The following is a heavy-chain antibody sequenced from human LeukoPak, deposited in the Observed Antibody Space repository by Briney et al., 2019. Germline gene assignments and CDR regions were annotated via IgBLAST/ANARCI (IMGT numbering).Heavy chain of an antibody. D-gene: IGHD1-26*01. CDR2: IYPGDSDT. V-gene: IGHV5-51*01. CDR3: GRHARMGATQSNFDY. Sequence: PGESRKISCKGSGYSFSTYWIGWVRQMPGKGLEWMGIIYPGDSDTRYNPSFQGQVTISADQSTNTAYLQWSSLKASDTAIYYCGRHARMGATQSNFDYWGQGTLVTVSS. CDR1: GYSFSTYW. J-gene: IGHJ4*02.